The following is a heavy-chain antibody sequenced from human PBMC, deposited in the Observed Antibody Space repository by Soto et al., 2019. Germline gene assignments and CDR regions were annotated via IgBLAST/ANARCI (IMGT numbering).Heavy chain of an antibody. CDR2: IYSGGST. V-gene: IGHV3-53*01. CDR3: AIALSGYHPWKNDY. Sequence: GGSLRLSCAASGFTVSSNYMSWVRQAPGKGLEWVSVIYSGGSTYYADSVKGRFTISRDNSKNTLYLQMNSLRAEDTAVYYCAIALSGYHPWKNDYWGQGTLVTVSS. J-gene: IGHJ4*02. D-gene: IGHD3-22*01. CDR1: GFTVSSNY.